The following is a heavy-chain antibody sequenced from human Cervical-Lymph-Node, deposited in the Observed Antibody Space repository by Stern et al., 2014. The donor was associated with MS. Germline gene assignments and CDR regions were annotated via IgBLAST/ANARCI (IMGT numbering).Heavy chain of an antibody. CDR3: VRTEFFDYYDGMDV. J-gene: IGHJ6*02. CDR1: GSTFSKSA. CDR2: LSHDGSNK. V-gene: IGHV3-30*09. D-gene: IGHD3-10*01. Sequence: VQLVESGGGVVPPGRSLRLSCADSGSTFSKSAMHWVRQAPGKGLEWMAVLSHDGSNKQYGDSVKGRLAISKDNSRNTLSLEIYSLRAEDTAVYYCVRTEFFDYYDGMDVWGHGTTVIVSS.